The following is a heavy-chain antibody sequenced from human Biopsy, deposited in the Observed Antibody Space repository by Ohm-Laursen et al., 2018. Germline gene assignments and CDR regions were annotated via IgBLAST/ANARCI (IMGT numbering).Heavy chain of an antibody. CDR2: MIPSSGKT. Sequence: ATVKISCKASGYNFNAYYMQWVRQARGQGLEWMGWMIPSSGKTGYAQRFQGRVTLTMNTSISTAYMELSGLRSEDTAVYFCARGYSRRVSIFEASIYWFDTWGQGTLVTVSS. CDR3: ARGYSRRVSIFEASIYWFDT. D-gene: IGHD6-6*01. CDR1: GYNFNAYY. J-gene: IGHJ5*02. V-gene: IGHV1-8*02.